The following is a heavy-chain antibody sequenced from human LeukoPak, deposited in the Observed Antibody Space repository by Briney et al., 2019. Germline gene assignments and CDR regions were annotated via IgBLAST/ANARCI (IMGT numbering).Heavy chain of an antibody. J-gene: IGHJ4*02. CDR3: AKGGWLQYSFGY. V-gene: IGHV3-23*01. D-gene: IGHD5-24*01. CDR1: GFTFSSYA. CDR2: ISGSGGST. Sequence: PGVSLRLSCAASGFTFSSYAMSWVRQAPGKGREWVSTISGSGGSTYYADSVKGRFTISRDNSKNTLYLEMNSLRAEDTAVYYCAKGGWLQYSFGYWGQGALVTVSS.